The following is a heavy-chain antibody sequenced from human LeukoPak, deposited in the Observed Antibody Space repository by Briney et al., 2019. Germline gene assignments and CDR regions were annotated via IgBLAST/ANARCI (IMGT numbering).Heavy chain of an antibody. CDR1: GFTFSSYA. CDR3: AKDGQSYSSYYMDV. J-gene: IGHJ6*03. Sequence: GGSLRLSCAASGFTFSSYAMSWVRQAPGKGLEWVSAISGSGGSTYYADSVKGRFTISRDNSKNTLYLQMNSLRAEDTAVYYCAKDGQSYSSYYMDVWGKGTTVTVSS. D-gene: IGHD6-13*01. CDR2: ISGSGGST. V-gene: IGHV3-23*01.